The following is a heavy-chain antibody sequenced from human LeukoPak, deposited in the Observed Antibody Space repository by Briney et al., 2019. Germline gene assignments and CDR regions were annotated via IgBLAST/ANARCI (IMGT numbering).Heavy chain of an antibody. Sequence: PSETLSLTCAVYGGSITGYYWSWIRQTPGRGLEWVGEIHYSGATSYNPSLKSRATISTDTSKNQFSLRLSSVTAADTAVYYCARGNVLTGYCFDFWGQGALVTVSS. V-gene: IGHV4-34*01. CDR2: IHYSGAT. J-gene: IGHJ4*02. CDR1: GGSITGYY. D-gene: IGHD3-9*01. CDR3: ARGNVLTGYCFDF.